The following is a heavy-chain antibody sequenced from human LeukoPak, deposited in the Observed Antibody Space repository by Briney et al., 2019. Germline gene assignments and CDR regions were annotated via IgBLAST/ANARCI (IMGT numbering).Heavy chain of an antibody. CDR1: GFTFSSYS. V-gene: IGHV3-21*01. D-gene: IGHD5-12*01. CDR2: ISSSSSYI. Sequence: PGGSLRLCCAASGFTFSSYSMNWVRQAPGKGLEWVSSISSSSSYIYYADSVKGRFTISRDNAKNSLYLQMNSLRAEDTAVYYCAREGYDYFGYYYYGMDVWGKGTTVTVSS. J-gene: IGHJ6*04. CDR3: AREGYDYFGYYYYGMDV.